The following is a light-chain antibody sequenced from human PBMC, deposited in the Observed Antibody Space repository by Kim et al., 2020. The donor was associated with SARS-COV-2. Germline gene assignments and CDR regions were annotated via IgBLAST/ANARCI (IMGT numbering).Light chain of an antibody. CDR1: SSNIGAGYD. CDR3: QSYGV. CDR2: GNS. Sequence: QSVLTQTPSVSGAPGQRVTISCTGSSSNIGAGYDVHWYQQLPGTAPKLLIYGNSNRPSGVPDRFSGSKSGTSASLAITGLQAEDEADYYCQSYGVFGGGTKLTVL. V-gene: IGLV1-40*01. J-gene: IGLJ3*02.